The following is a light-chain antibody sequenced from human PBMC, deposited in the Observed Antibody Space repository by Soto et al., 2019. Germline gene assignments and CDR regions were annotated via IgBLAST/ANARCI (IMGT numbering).Light chain of an antibody. CDR1: SSNIGSNY. Sequence: QSVLTQPPSASETPGQRVTISCSGSSSNIGSNYVYWYQQLPGTAPKLLIYSNNQRPSGVPDRFSGSKSVTSASLAITGLQAEDEANYYCQSFDSSLSGWVFGGGTKLTVL. J-gene: IGLJ3*02. V-gene: IGLV1-47*02. CDR2: SNN. CDR3: QSFDSSLSGWV.